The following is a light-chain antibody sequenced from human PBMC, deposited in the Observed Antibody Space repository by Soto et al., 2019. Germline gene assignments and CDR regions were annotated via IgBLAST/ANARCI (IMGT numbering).Light chain of an antibody. Sequence: EIVLTQSPGTLSLSPGESATLSCRASQSISSSFFAWYQHKPGQAPRLLIYGTSNRATGIPDRFTGSGSGTDFTLTTSTLEPDDFGVYSCPQYGCSSFTFGPGTTVHIK. V-gene: IGKV3-20*01. J-gene: IGKJ3*01. CDR2: GTS. CDR3: PQYGCSSFT. CDR1: QSISSSF.